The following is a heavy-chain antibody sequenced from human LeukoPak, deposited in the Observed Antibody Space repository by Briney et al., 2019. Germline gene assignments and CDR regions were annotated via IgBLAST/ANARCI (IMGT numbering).Heavy chain of an antibody. Sequence: PSETLSLTCTVSGGSISSYYWSWIRQPPGKGLEWIGEINHSGSTNYNPSLKSRVTISVDTSKNQFSLRLSSVTAADTAVYYCARDHCSGGSCHLDPLDYWGQGTLVTVSS. J-gene: IGHJ4*02. CDR3: ARDHCSGGSCHLDPLDY. CDR2: INHSGST. V-gene: IGHV4-34*01. D-gene: IGHD2-15*01. CDR1: GGSISSYY.